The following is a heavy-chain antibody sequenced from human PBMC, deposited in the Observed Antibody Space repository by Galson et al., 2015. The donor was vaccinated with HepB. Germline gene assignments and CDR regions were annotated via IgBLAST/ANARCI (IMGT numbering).Heavy chain of an antibody. V-gene: IGHV5-51*01. J-gene: IGHJ6*02. CDR2: IYPGDSYT. CDR1: GYRFTNYW. Sequence: QSGAEVKKPGESLKISCKGSGYRFTNYWIGWVRQMPGKGLEWMGIIYPGDSYTTYSPSFQGQVTISADKSINTAYLQWSSLKTSDTALYYCARSAVPVARGYYYYYGMDVWSQGTTVTVSS. CDR3: ARSAVPVARGYYYYYGMDV. D-gene: IGHD2-2*01.